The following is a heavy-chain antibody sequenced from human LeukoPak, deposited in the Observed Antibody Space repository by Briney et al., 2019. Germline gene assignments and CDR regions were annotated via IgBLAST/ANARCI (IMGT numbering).Heavy chain of an antibody. J-gene: IGHJ4*02. Sequence: TSETLSLTCTVSGYSISSGYYWGWIRQPPGKGLEWIGSIYHSGSTYYNPSLKSRVTISADTSKNQFSLKLSSVTAADTAVYYCARAGYYYDSSGYYHEDYRDYFDYWGQGTLVTVSS. D-gene: IGHD3-22*01. CDR2: IYHSGST. CDR3: ARAGYYYDSSGYYHEDYRDYFDY. CDR1: GYSISSGYY. V-gene: IGHV4-38-2*02.